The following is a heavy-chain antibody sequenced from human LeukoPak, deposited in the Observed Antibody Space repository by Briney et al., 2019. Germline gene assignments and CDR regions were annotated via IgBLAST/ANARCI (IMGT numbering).Heavy chain of an antibody. CDR1: GSSFTSYW. D-gene: IGHD3-3*02. Sequence: GESLKISCQGSGSSFTSYWIGWVRQLPGKGLEWMGIIYPGDSDTRYSPSFQGQVTISADKSISTAYLQWSSLKASDTAMYYCARRSAFEGILDYWGQGTLVTVSS. CDR2: IYPGDSDT. CDR3: ARRSAFEGILDY. V-gene: IGHV5-51*01. J-gene: IGHJ4*02.